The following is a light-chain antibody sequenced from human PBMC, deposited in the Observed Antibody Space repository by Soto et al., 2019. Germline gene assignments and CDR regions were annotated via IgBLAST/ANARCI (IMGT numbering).Light chain of an antibody. Sequence: DIQMTQSPSSLSASVGDIVTITFRASQSISSYLNCYQQKPGKAPKLLIYAASSLQSGVPSRFSGSGSGTDFTLTISSLQPEDFATYYCQQSYSTPRTFGQGTKVDI. J-gene: IGKJ1*01. CDR1: QSISSY. CDR3: QQSYSTPRT. V-gene: IGKV1-39*01. CDR2: AAS.